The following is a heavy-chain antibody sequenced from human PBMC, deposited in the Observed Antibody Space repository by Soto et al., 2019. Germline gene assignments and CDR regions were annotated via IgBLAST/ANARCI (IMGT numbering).Heavy chain of an antibody. V-gene: IGHV1-69*06. J-gene: IGHJ4*02. CDR2: IIPIFGTA. D-gene: IGHD1-26*01. CDR3: ASSSGNNYGVGTNYYFDY. CDR1: GGPFSTYS. Sequence: QVQLVQSGAEVKKPGSSVKVSCKTSGGPFSTYSSVWVRQAPGEGLEWLGGIIPIFGTANYAQKFQDRVTITADKSTNTAFMELSSLKSEDTAMYYCASSSGNNYGVGTNYYFDYWGQGTLFTVSS.